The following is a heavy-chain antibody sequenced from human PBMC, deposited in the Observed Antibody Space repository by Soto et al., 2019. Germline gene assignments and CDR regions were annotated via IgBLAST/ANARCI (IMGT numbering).Heavy chain of an antibody. CDR2: IKHSGST. J-gene: IGHJ3*02. CDR1: GGSFSVYY. D-gene: IGHD6-19*01. V-gene: IGHV4-34*01. Sequence: SETLSLTWAVYGGSFSVYYWSWIRQPPGRGLEWIGEIKHSGSTNYNPALKSGFSISVDTSKNQFSLKLSSVTAADTAGFYCARGGGGWYTKRGAFDIWGQGTMVTVSS. CDR3: ARGGGGWYTKRGAFDI.